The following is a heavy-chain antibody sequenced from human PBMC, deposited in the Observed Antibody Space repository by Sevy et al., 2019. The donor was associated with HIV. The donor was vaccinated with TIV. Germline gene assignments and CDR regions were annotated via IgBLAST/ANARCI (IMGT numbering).Heavy chain of an antibody. Sequence: SGPTLVNPTQTLTLTRTFSGVSLSTSGVGVGWIRQPPGKALEWLALIFWDDDKRYSPSLKSRLTITRDTSKNQVVLTMTNMDRVDTATYYCAHSRRMMDPNYGSYFDSWGQGTLVTVSS. CDR2: IFWDDDK. CDR1: GVSLSTSGVG. CDR3: AHSRRMMDPNYGSYFDS. V-gene: IGHV2-5*02. D-gene: IGHD3-10*01. J-gene: IGHJ4*02.